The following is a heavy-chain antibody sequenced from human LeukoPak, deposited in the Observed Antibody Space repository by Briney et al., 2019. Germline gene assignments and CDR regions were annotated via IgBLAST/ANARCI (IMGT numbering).Heavy chain of an antibody. J-gene: IGHJ4*02. CDR2: IYYSGST. Sequence: SETLSLTCTVSGGSISSGGYYWSWIRQHPGKGLEWIGYIYYSGSTYSNPSLKSRVTISVDTSKNQFSLKLSSVTAADTAVYYCARAKGAYDSSGYRKYYFDYWGQGTLVTVSS. D-gene: IGHD3-22*01. V-gene: IGHV4-31*03. CDR3: ARAKGAYDSSGYRKYYFDY. CDR1: GGSISSGGYY.